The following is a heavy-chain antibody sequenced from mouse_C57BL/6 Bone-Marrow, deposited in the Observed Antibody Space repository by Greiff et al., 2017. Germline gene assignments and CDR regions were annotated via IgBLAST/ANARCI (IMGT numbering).Heavy chain of an antibody. D-gene: IGHD2-4*01. CDR3: ARDAPDDYGYAMDY. Sequence: EVKLVESGGGLVQSGRSLRLSCATSGFTFSDFYMEWVRQAPGKGLEWIAASRNKANDYTTEYSASVKGRFIVSRDTSQSILYLQMNALRAEDTAIYYCARDAPDDYGYAMDYWGQGTSVTVSS. J-gene: IGHJ4*01. CDR1: GFTFSDFY. CDR2: SRNKANDYTT. V-gene: IGHV7-1*01.